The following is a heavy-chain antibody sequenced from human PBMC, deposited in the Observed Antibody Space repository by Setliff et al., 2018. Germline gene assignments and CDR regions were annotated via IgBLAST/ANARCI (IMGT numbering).Heavy chain of an antibody. CDR3: ARYTPKLPELGIYGWFDY. CDR2: VYYSGTA. Sequence: PSETLSLTCTVSDGSLSTYYWSWIRQPPGKGLEWIGYVYYSGTANYSPSLRSRLTISVDTSKNQFSLKLESVTAADTAVYYCARYTPKLPELGIYGWFDYWGQGTPVTVSS. CDR1: DGSLSTYY. D-gene: IGHD7-27*01. V-gene: IGHV4-59*01. J-gene: IGHJ4*02.